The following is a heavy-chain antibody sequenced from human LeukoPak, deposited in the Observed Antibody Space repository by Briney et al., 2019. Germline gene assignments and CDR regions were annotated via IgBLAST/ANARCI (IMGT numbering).Heavy chain of an antibody. V-gene: IGHV4-61*02. CDR2: IYTSGST. CDR1: GGSISSGGYY. D-gene: IGHD1-26*01. CDR3: ARENSGSYREFDY. Sequence: SETLSLTCTVSGGSISSGGYYWSWIRQHPGKGLEWIGRIYTSGSTNYNASLKSRVSMSVDTSKNQFSLKLSSVTAADTAVFYCARENSGSYREFDYWGQGTLVTVSS. J-gene: IGHJ4*02.